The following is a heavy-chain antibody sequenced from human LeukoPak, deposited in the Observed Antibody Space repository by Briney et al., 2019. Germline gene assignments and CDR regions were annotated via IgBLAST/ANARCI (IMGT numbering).Heavy chain of an antibody. Sequence: KTGESLKISCKGSGYSFTSYWIGWVRQMPGKGLEWMGIIYPGDSDTRYSPSFQGQVTISADKSISTAYLQWSSLKASDTAMYYCARQTGYCSSTSCYRYFDYWGQGTLVTVSS. J-gene: IGHJ4*02. CDR2: IYPGDSDT. CDR3: ARQTGYCSSTSCYRYFDY. D-gene: IGHD2-2*02. V-gene: IGHV5-51*01. CDR1: GYSFTSYW.